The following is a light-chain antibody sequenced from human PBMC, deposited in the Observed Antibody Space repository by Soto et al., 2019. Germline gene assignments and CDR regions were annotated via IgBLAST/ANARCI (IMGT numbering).Light chain of an antibody. CDR1: SSDVGGYNR. Sequence: QSALTQPASVSGSPGQSITISCTGTSSDVGGYNRVSWYQQHPGKAPKLMIYDVSNRPSGVSNRFSGSKSGNTASLSISGLQAEDEADYYCSSYRDSRTIFGGGTKVTVL. CDR2: DVS. CDR3: SSYRDSRTI. J-gene: IGLJ2*01. V-gene: IGLV2-14*03.